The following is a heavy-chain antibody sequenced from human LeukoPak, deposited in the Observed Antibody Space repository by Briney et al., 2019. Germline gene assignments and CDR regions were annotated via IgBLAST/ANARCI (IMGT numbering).Heavy chain of an antibody. CDR3: ARDGDDGYSDY. D-gene: IGHD5-24*01. J-gene: IGHJ4*02. CDR2: IIPILGIA. CDR1: GGTFSSYA. Sequence: GASVKVSCKASGGTFSSYAISWVRQAPGQGLEWMGRIIPILGIANYALKFQGRATITADKSTSTAYMELSSLRSEDTAVYYCARDGDDGYSDYWGQGTLVTVSS. V-gene: IGHV1-69*04.